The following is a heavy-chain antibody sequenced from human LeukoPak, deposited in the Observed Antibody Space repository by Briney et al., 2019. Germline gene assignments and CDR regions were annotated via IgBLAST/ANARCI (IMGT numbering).Heavy chain of an antibody. Sequence: GRSLRLSCAASGFTFSSYGMHWVRQAPGKGLEWVAVISYDGSNKYYADSVKGRFTISRDNSKNTLYLQMNSLKAEDTAAYYCAKEGGDDYGDYGDLWYYYWGQGTLVTVSS. J-gene: IGHJ4*02. V-gene: IGHV3-30*18. CDR2: ISYDGSNK. CDR3: AKEGGDDYGDYGDLWYYY. CDR1: GFTFSSYG. D-gene: IGHD4-17*01.